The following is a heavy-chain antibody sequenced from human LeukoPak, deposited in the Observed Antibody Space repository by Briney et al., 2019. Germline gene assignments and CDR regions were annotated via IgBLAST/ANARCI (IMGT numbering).Heavy chain of an antibody. V-gene: IGHV4-59*01. D-gene: IGHD3-10*01. CDR3: ARVFDSGSQAYFYYMDV. CDR1: GGSISSYY. CDR2: IYYSGST. J-gene: IGHJ6*03. Sequence: SETLSLTCTVSGGSISSYYWSWIRQPPGKGLKWIGYIYYSGSTNYNPSLKSRVTMSVDTSKNQFSLKVSSVTAADTAVYYCARVFDSGSQAYFYYMDVWGKGTTVIISS.